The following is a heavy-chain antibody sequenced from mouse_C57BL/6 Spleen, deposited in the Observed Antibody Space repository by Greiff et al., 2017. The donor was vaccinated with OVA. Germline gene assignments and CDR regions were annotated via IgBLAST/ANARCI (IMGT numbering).Heavy chain of an antibody. CDR2: IDPSDSYT. D-gene: IGHD2-5*01. J-gene: IGHJ3*01. Sequence: QVQLQQPGAELVMPGASVKLSCKASGYTFTSYWMHWVKQRPGQGLEWIGEIDPSDSYTNYNQKFKGKSTLTVDKSSSTAYMQLSSLTSEDSAVYYCARGGSNYVGWFAYWGQGTLVTVSA. CDR3: ARGGSNYVGWFAY. CDR1: GYTFTSYW. V-gene: IGHV1-69*01.